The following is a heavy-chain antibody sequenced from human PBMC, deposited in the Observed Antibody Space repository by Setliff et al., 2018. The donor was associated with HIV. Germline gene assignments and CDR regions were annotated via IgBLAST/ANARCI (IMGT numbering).Heavy chain of an antibody. Sequence: SCKASGGTFSNYAFSWVRQAPGQGLEWVAFIRYDGSNKYYADSVKGRFTISRDNSKNTLYLQMDSLRAEDTAVYYCATRIRDGHRGYGYFDFWGQGILVTVSS. J-gene: IGHJ4*02. CDR3: ATRIRDGHRGYGYFDF. V-gene: IGHV3-30*02. D-gene: IGHD5-12*01. CDR2: IRYDGSNK. CDR1: GGTFSNYA.